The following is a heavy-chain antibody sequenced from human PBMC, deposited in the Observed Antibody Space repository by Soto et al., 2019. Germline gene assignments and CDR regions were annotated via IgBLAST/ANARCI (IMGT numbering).Heavy chain of an antibody. Sequence: QVQLQESGPGLVKPSQTLSLTCTVSGGSISSGGYYWSWIRQHPGKGLEWIGYIYYSGSTYYNPSLKSRVTIAVDTSNNQSSLKLSSVTAADSAVYYCARTPLRITMVQGRHWFDPWGQGTLVTVSS. V-gene: IGHV4-31*03. CDR1: GGSISSGGYY. CDR2: IYYSGST. CDR3: ARTPLRITMVQGRHWFDP. D-gene: IGHD3-10*01. J-gene: IGHJ5*02.